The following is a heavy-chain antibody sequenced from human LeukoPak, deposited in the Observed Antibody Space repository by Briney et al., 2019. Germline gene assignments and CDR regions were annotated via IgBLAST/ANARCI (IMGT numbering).Heavy chain of an antibody. D-gene: IGHD5-18*01. CDR3: ARARTWIQLWLPLDY. J-gene: IGHJ4*02. CDR2: ISWNSGSI. Sequence: GRSLRLSCAASGFTFDDYAMHWVRQAPGKGLEWVSGISWNSGSIGYADSVKGRFTISRDNAKNSLYLQMNSLRAEDTAVYYCARARTWIQLWLPLDYWGQGTLVTVSS. CDR1: GFTFDDYA. V-gene: IGHV3-9*01.